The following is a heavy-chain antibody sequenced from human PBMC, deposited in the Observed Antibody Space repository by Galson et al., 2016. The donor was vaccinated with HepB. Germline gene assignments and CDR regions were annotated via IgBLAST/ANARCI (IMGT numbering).Heavy chain of an antibody. V-gene: IGHV3-9*01. D-gene: IGHD1-1*01. CDR3: AKDIGAGHNFGLSPNY. CDR1: GFTFNEYA. Sequence: SLRLSCAASGFTFNEYAMHWARQAPGKGLEGVSCITWNSGRIGYADSARGRFTISRDSSKNSLYLQMNSLRVEDTAFYYCAKDIGAGHNFGLSPNYWGQGTLVTVSS. CDR2: ITWNSGRI. J-gene: IGHJ4*02.